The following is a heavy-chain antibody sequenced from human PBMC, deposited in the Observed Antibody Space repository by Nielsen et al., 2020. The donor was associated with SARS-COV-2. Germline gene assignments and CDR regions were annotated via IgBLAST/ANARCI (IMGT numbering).Heavy chain of an antibody. J-gene: IGHJ4*02. CDR1: GFTFSSYA. CDR2: ISYDGSNK. D-gene: IGHD3-22*01. Sequence: GGSLRLSCAASGFTFSSYAMHWVRQAPGKGLEWVAVISYDGSNKYYADSVKGRFAISRDNSRNTLYLQMNSLRAEDTAVYYCARGDSDGLLDYWGQGTLVTVSS. CDR3: ARGDSDGLLDY. V-gene: IGHV3-30*09.